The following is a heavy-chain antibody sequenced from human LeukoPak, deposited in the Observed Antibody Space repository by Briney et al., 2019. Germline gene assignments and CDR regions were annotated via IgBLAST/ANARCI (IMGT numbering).Heavy chain of an antibody. CDR3: AEDLVAGIYGY. CDR2: IWYDGSNK. Sequence: GGSLRLSCAASGFTFSSYGMHWVRQAPGKGLEWVAVIWYDGSNKYYADSVKGRFTISRDNSKNTLYLQMNSLRAEDTAVYYCAEDLVAGIYGYWGQGTLVTVSS. CDR1: GFTFSSYG. D-gene: IGHD6-19*01. V-gene: IGHV3-33*06. J-gene: IGHJ4*02.